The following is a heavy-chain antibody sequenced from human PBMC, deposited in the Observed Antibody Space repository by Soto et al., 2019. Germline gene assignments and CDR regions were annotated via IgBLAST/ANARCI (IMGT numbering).Heavy chain of an antibody. CDR1: GFTFSIYA. Sequence: GGSLRLSCAASGFTFSIYAMTWVRQSPGKGLEWVSSMSRTGDNTYYADSVKGRFTISRDNSKNTLYLQMNSLTADDTAVYYCVTDPIKLWPYDYWGQGTPVTVSS. CDR2: MSRTGDNT. D-gene: IGHD3-16*01. CDR3: VTDPIKLWPYDY. J-gene: IGHJ4*02. V-gene: IGHV3-23*01.